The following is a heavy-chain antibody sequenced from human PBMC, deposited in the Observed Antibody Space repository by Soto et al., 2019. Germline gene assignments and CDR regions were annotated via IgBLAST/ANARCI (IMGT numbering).Heavy chain of an antibody. Sequence: PXETLSIACTVSGGSINSSNYYWAWIRQPPGKGLEWIGNIYYTEGTYYNPSLKSRVTISVDTSKNQVSLQLFSVTAADTAVYYCVSAAKWELLFDYWGQGTLVTVSS. D-gene: IGHD1-26*01. CDR3: VSAAKWELLFDY. CDR2: IYYTEGT. CDR1: GGSINSSNYY. V-gene: IGHV4-39*01. J-gene: IGHJ4*02.